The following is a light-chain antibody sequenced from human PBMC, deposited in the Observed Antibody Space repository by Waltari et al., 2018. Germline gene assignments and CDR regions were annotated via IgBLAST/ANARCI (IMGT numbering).Light chain of an antibody. Sequence: EIVMTQSPATLSVSPGERATLPCRASQRVSSNLAWYQQKPGQAPRLLIYGASPRATGIPARFSGSGSGTEFTLTISSMQSEDFAVYYCQQYNNWPPTFGQGTKLEIK. V-gene: IGKV3-15*01. CDR1: QRVSSN. CDR2: GAS. CDR3: QQYNNWPPT. J-gene: IGKJ2*01.